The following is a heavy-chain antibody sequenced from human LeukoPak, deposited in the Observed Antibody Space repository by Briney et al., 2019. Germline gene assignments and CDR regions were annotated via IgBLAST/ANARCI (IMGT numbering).Heavy chain of an antibody. Sequence: SSETLSLTCTVSGGSISNYYWSWIRQPPGKGLEWIGYIYYSGSTKYNPSLKSRVSISADTSKTQFSLKLSSVIAGDTAVYYCARVHYGDNSMDVWGKGTTVTVSS. CDR3: ARVHYGDNSMDV. CDR1: GGSISNYY. J-gene: IGHJ6*03. D-gene: IGHD4-17*01. V-gene: IGHV4-59*01. CDR2: IYYSGST.